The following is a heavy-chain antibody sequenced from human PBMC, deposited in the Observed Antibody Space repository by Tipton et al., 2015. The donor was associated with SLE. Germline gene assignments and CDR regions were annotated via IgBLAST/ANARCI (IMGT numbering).Heavy chain of an antibody. CDR1: GYSISSSY. J-gene: IGHJ3*02. CDR3: VRDYDFWVGSADI. V-gene: IGHV4-59*12. Sequence: TLSLTCTVSGYSISSSYWIWIRQPPGKGLEWLGYIYHGGTTNYNPSLKSRIPMSVDTSKKKVSLRLSSVNAADTAVYYCVRDYDFWVGSADIWGQVTLVIVSS. D-gene: IGHD3-3*01. CDR2: IYHGGTT.